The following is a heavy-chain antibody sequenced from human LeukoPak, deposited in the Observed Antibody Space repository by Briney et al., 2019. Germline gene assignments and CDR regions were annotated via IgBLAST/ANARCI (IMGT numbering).Heavy chain of an antibody. Sequence: ASVKVSCKASGYTFTSYGISWVRQAPGQGLEWMGWISAYNGNTNYAQKLQGRVTMTTDTSTSTAYMELRSLRTDDTAVYYCAREPDYANWFDPWGQGTLVTVSS. CDR1: GYTFTSYG. CDR2: ISAYNGNT. V-gene: IGHV1-18*01. D-gene: IGHD4-17*01. J-gene: IGHJ5*02. CDR3: AREPDYANWFDP.